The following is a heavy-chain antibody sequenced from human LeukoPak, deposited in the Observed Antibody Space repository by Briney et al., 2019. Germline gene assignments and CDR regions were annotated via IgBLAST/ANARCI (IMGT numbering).Heavy chain of an antibody. Sequence: SETLSLTCTVSGGSISSYYWSWLRQPPGKGLEWIGYIYYSGSTNYNPSLKSRVTISVDTSKDQFSLKLSSVTAADTAVYHCARENYYDSSGYLFDHWGQGTLVTVSS. CDR3: ARENYYDSSGYLFDH. CDR2: IYYSGST. CDR1: GGSISSYY. V-gene: IGHV4-59*12. J-gene: IGHJ4*02. D-gene: IGHD3-22*01.